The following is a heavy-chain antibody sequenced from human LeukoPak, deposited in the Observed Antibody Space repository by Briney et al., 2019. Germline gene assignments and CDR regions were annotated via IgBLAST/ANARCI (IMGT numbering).Heavy chain of an antibody. CDR3: ATVHFGYFTF. Sequence: PGGSLRLSCAASGFTFNSYWKQWVRQAPGKGLVWVSTISDNGGGTYYADSVKGRFTISRDNSKNTLFLQMNSLRADDTAVYYCATVHFGYFTFWGQGTLVPVSS. CDR1: GFTFNSYW. CDR2: ISDNGGGT. V-gene: IGHV3-23*01. D-gene: IGHD3-3*01. J-gene: IGHJ4*02.